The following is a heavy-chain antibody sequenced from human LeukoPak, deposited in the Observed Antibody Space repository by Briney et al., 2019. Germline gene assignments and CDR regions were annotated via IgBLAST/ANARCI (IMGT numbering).Heavy chain of an antibody. Sequence: SETLSLTCTVSGASISNYYWSWIRQPPGKGLEWIGYIFYSGCTNYNPSLKSRVTISLATSKNQFSLQLRSVTAADTAVYYCARFTTVVPAFWYFDLWGRGTLVTVSS. CDR3: ARFTTVVPAFWYFDL. V-gene: IGHV4-59*08. J-gene: IGHJ2*01. D-gene: IGHD4-23*01. CDR2: IFYSGCT. CDR1: GASISNYY.